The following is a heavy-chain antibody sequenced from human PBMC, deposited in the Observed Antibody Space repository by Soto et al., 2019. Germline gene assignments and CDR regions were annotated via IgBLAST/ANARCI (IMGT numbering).Heavy chain of an antibody. Sequence: QVQLVQSGAEVKKPWASVKVSCKASGYTFTDYAIHWVRQAPGQRLEGMGWINAGNGKTKYSQNFQGRVTITRDTSASTAYMELSSLRSEDTAVYYCARGRWTQTATDYYLDYWGQGTLVTVSS. J-gene: IGHJ4*02. CDR3: ARGRWTQTATDYYLDY. CDR2: INAGNGKT. V-gene: IGHV1-3*01. CDR1: GYTFTDYA. D-gene: IGHD1-1*01.